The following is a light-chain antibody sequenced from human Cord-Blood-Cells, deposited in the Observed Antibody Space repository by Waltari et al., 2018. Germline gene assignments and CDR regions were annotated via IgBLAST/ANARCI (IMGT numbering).Light chain of an antibody. Sequence: HSALTQPPSVSGSPGQSITIPCPGTSSAVGGFNYVSWYQQHPGKAPKLMIYDVSNRPSGVSNRFSGSKSGNTASLTISGLQAEDEADYYCSSYTSSSVVFGGGTKLTVL. J-gene: IGLJ2*01. CDR2: DVS. CDR3: SSYTSSSVV. V-gene: IGLV2-14*01. CDR1: SSAVGGFNY.